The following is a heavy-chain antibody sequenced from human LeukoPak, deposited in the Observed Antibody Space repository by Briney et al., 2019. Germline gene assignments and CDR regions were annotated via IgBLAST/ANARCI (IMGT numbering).Heavy chain of an antibody. CDR2: ISAYNGNT. Sequence: ASVKVFCKASGYTFTSYGISWVRQAPGQGLEWMGWISAYNGNTNYAQKLQGRVTMTTDTSTSTAYMELRSLRSDDTAVYYCARVVGVVVPAAISPWGQGTLVTVSS. V-gene: IGHV1-18*01. J-gene: IGHJ5*02. D-gene: IGHD2-2*01. CDR1: GYTFTSYG. CDR3: ARVVGVVVPAAISP.